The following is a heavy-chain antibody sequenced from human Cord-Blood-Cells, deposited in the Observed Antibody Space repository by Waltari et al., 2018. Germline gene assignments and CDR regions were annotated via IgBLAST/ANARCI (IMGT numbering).Heavy chain of an antibody. D-gene: IGHD7-27*01. CDR3: ARKTGDRDAFDI. CDR1: GGSISSSNW. Sequence: QVQMQESGPGLVKPSGPLSLTCAVSGGSISSSNWWRWVRQPPGKGLEWIGESYHRGSTNYNPTLKSRVTISVDKYKNQFSLKLSSVTAADTAVYYCARKTGDRDAFDIWGQGTMVTVSS. J-gene: IGHJ3*02. V-gene: IGHV4-4*02. CDR2: SYHRGST.